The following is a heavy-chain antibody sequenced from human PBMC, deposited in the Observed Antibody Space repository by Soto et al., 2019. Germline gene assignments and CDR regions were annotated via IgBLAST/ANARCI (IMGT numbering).Heavy chain of an antibody. J-gene: IGHJ6*02. CDR3: ASDPIVIVPAAMGEYYYGMDV. CDR1: GGTFSSYA. D-gene: IGHD2-2*01. V-gene: IGHV1-69*13. CDR2: IIPIFGTA. Sequence: GASVKVSCKASGGTFSSYAISWVRQAPGQGLEWMGGIIPIFGTANYAQKFQGRVTITADESTGTAYMELRRLRSEDTAVYYFASDPIVIVPAAMGEYYYGMDVWGQGTTVTVSS.